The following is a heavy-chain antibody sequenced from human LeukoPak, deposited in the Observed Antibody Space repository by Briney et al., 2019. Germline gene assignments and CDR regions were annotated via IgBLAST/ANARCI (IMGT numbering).Heavy chain of an antibody. Sequence: GGSLRLSCAASGFIFNTYGMHWVRQAPGKGLEWVAFIRYDGSNKFYADSVKGRFTISRDNFNNALYLQMNGLRLEDTAVYYCATLRDIVLVATTPTDVWGKGTTVIVSS. CDR3: ATLRDIVLVATTPTDV. D-gene: IGHD2-2*01. CDR2: IRYDGSNK. CDR1: GFIFNTYG. V-gene: IGHV3-30*02. J-gene: IGHJ6*04.